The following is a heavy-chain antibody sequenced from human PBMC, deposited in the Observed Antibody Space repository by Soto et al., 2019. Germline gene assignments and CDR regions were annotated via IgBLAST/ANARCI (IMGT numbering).Heavy chain of an antibody. V-gene: IGHV1-69*02. CDR2: IIPILGIA. D-gene: IGHD2-15*01. Sequence: QVQLVQSGAEVKKPGSSVKVSCKASGGTFSSYTISWVRQAPGQGLEWMGRIIPILGIANNAQKFQGRVTITADKSTSTAYMELSSLRSEDTAVYYCAIMRVVVAATRGGPWDYSGQGTLVTVSS. CDR3: AIMRVVVAATRGGPWDY. J-gene: IGHJ4*02. CDR1: GGTFSSYT.